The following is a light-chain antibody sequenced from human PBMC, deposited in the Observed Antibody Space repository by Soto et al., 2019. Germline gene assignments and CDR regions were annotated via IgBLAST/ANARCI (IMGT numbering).Light chain of an antibody. J-gene: IGKJ2*01. CDR3: QETYSNLYT. Sequence: DIQMTQSPSSLSASVGDRVTITCRASQSIYNYLSWHQQKPGKAPKLLIYTASTLQGGVPSRFSGSGSGTEFTLTITSLQPEDVATYYCQETYSNLYTFGQGTKLEIK. V-gene: IGKV1-39*01. CDR2: TAS. CDR1: QSIYNY.